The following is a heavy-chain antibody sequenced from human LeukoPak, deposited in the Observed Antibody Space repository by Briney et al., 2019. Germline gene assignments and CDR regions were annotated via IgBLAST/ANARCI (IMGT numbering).Heavy chain of an antibody. D-gene: IGHD6-13*01. Sequence: GGSLRLSCAASGFTVSSNYMSWVRQAPGKGLEWVSVIYSGGSTYYADSVKGRFTISRDNSKNTLYLQMNSLRAEDTAVYYCARVWVNSSSTNWFDPWGQGTLVTVSS. CDR2: IYSGGST. J-gene: IGHJ5*02. V-gene: IGHV3-53*05. CDR3: ARVWVNSSSTNWFDP. CDR1: GFTVSSNY.